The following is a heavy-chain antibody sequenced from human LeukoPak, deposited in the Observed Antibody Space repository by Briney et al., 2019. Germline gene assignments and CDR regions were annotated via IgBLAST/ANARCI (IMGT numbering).Heavy chain of an antibody. Sequence: HPGGSLRLSCTASGFTFGDYAMSWVRQAPGKGLEWVGFIRSKAYGGTTEYAASVKGRFTISRDDSKSIAYLQMSSLKTEDTAVYYCTKDFWSGPKYYYYMDVWGKGTTVTVSS. CDR3: TKDFWSGPKYYYYMDV. V-gene: IGHV3-49*04. D-gene: IGHD3-3*01. CDR1: GFTFGDYA. CDR2: IRSKAYGGTT. J-gene: IGHJ6*03.